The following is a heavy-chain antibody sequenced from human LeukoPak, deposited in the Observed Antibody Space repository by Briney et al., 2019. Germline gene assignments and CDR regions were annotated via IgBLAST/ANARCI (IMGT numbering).Heavy chain of an antibody. D-gene: IGHD6-13*01. V-gene: IGHV3-23*01. CDR2: ISGSGGST. CDR3: AKGRFEIAAAGGNFDY. J-gene: IGHJ4*02. Sequence: GGSLRLSCAASGFTFSSYAMSWVRQAPGKGLEWVSAISGSGGSTYYADSVKGRFTISRDNSKNTLYLQMNSLRAEDTAVYYCAKGRFEIAAAGGNFDYWGQGTLVTVSS. CDR1: GFTFSSYA.